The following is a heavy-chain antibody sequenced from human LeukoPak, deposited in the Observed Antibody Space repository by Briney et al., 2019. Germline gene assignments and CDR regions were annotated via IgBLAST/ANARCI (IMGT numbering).Heavy chain of an antibody. CDR2: IYSSGTT. J-gene: IGHJ6*03. CDR1: GGSISSYY. CDR3: ARLYYHFWSGSYYYYMDV. Sequence: SETLSLTHTVSGGSISSYYWSWIRQPAGKGLEWIGRIYSSGTTNYNPSLKSRVTISVDKSKNQLSLKLSSVTAADTGVYYCARLYYHFWSGSYYYYMDVWGKGTTVTVSS. D-gene: IGHD3-3*01. V-gene: IGHV4-4*07.